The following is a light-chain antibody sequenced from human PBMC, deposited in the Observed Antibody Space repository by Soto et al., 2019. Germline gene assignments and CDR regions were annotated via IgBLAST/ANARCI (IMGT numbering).Light chain of an antibody. CDR3: QQYYTTPWT. V-gene: IGKV4-1*01. CDR1: QSVLYSSINKNY. Sequence: DIVMTQSPDSLAVSLGERATINCKSSQSVLYSSINKNYLAWYQQKPGQPPKALIYWASTRESGVPDRFSGSGSGTDFTLTISSLQAEDVAVYYCQQYYTTPWTFGQGTKVEIK. CDR2: WAS. J-gene: IGKJ1*01.